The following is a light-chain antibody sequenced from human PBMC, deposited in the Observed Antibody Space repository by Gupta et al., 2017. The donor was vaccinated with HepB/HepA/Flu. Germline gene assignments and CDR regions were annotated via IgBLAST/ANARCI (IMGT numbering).Light chain of an antibody. Sequence: EIVLTQSPATLSLSPGERATLSCRASQSVSSYLAWYQQKPGKAPRLLIYDASNRATGIPARFSGSGSGTDFTLTSSSLEPEDFAVYYCQQRSNWPRFTFGPGTKVDIK. J-gene: IGKJ3*01. CDR3: QQRSNWPRFT. V-gene: IGKV3-11*01. CDR1: QSVSSY. CDR2: DAS.